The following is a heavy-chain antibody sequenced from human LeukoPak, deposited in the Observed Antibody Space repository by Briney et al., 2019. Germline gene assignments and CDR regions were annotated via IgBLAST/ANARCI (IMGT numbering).Heavy chain of an antibody. CDR2: INPNSGGT. Sequence: ASVKVSCKASGYTFTSYYMHWVRQAPGQGLEWMGWINPNSGGTNYAQKFQGRVTMTRDTSISTAYMELSRLRSDDTAVYYCARVVRGRYFDWLLSENYFDYWGQGTVVTVSS. J-gene: IGHJ4*02. CDR3: ARVVRGRYFDWLLSENYFDY. CDR1: GYTFTSYY. D-gene: IGHD3-9*01. V-gene: IGHV1-2*02.